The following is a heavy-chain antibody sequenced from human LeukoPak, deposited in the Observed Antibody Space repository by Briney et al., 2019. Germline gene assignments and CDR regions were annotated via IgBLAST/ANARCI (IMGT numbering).Heavy chain of an antibody. D-gene: IGHD5-12*01. CDR1: GGSISSYY. CDR2: LYYSGST. V-gene: IGHV4-59*01. CDR3: ARGSIPTLLGGYVTFDP. Sequence: SETLSLTCTVSGGSISSYYWSWLRQPPGKGLEWIGYLYYSGSTNYNPSLKSRGTISVDTSKNQFSLKLSSVTAADTAVYYCARGSIPTLLGGYVTFDPWGQGTLVAVSS. J-gene: IGHJ5*02.